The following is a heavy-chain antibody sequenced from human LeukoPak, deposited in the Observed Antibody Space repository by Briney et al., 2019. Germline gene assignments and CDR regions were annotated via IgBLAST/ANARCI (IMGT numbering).Heavy chain of an antibody. CDR3: AKEEDIVVVVAALDY. CDR1: GFTFSNYA. CDR2: ISYDGSNK. V-gene: IGHV3-30*04. D-gene: IGHD2-15*01. J-gene: IGHJ4*02. Sequence: GGSLRLSCGVSGFTFSNYAMHWVRQAPGKGLEWVAVISYDGSNKYYADSVKGRFTISRDNSKNTLYLQINSLRAEDTAVYYCAKEEDIVVVVAALDYWGQGTLVTVSS.